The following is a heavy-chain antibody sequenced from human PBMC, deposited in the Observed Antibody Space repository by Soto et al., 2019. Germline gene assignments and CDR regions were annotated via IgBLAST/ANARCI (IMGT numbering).Heavy chain of an antibody. CDR3: ARVGATPHFDY. V-gene: IGHV3-53*02. CDR2: IYSGGST. D-gene: IGHD1-26*01. J-gene: IGHJ4*02. Sequence: ELQLVETGGGLIQPGGSLRLSCAASGFTVSSNYMSWVRQAPGKGLEWVSVIYSGGSTYYADSVKGRFTISRDNSKNTLYLQMNSLRAEDTAVYYCARVGATPHFDYWGQGTLVTVSS. CDR1: GFTVSSNY.